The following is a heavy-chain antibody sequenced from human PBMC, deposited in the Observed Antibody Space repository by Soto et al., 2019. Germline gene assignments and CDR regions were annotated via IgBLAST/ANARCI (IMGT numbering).Heavy chain of an antibody. CDR2: ISGSGGST. CDR1: GFTFSSYA. Sequence: GGSLRLSCAASGFTFSSYAMSWVRQAPGKGLEWVSAISGSGGSTYDADSVKGRFTISRDNSKNTLYLQMNSLSAEDTAVYYGAKDHDSSGWYDFYYHGLDVWGQGTTVTVSS. D-gene: IGHD6-19*01. V-gene: IGHV3-23*01. CDR3: AKDHDSSGWYDFYYHGLDV. J-gene: IGHJ6*02.